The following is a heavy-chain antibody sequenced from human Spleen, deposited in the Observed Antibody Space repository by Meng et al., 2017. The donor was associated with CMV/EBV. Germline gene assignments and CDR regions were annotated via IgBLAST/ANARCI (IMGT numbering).Heavy chain of an antibody. D-gene: IGHD2-21*02. CDR2: INPNSGAT. V-gene: IGHV1-2*02. CDR1: GYTFTGYY. J-gene: IGHJ6*02. Sequence: ASVKVSCKASGYTFTGYYIHWMRQAPRLGLEWMGWINPNSGATNSAQKFRGRVTMTRDTSISTASMELSRLTSDDTAVYYCAREQGVTGSPSYFYYGMDVWGQGTTVTVSS. CDR3: AREQGVTGSPSYFYYGMDV.